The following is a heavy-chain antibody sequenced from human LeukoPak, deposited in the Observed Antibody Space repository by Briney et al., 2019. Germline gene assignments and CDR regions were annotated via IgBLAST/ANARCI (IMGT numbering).Heavy chain of an antibody. J-gene: IGHJ4*02. Sequence: GGSLRLSCAASGFPFNAYWMTWVRQAPGKGLEWVANIRQDGDTKYYVDSVKGRFTISRDNAMNSLYLQMNSLRAEDTAIHYCARSLPYGTTWYGRSDFWGQGTLVTVSS. D-gene: IGHD6-13*01. V-gene: IGHV3-7*03. CDR2: IRQDGDTK. CDR3: ARSLPYGTTWYGRSDF. CDR1: GFPFNAYW.